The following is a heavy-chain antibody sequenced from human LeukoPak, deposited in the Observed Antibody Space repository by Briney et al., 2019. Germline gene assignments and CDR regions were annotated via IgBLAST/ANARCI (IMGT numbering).Heavy chain of an antibody. Sequence: PSETLSLTCTVSGGSISSYYWSWIRQPAGKGLEWIGRIYTSGSTNYNPSLKSRVTMSVDTSKNQFSLNLSSVTAADTAIYYCARGLASGYPPIPFDYWGQGTQVTVSS. CDR3: ARGLASGYPPIPFDY. J-gene: IGHJ4*02. V-gene: IGHV4-4*07. CDR2: IYTSGST. D-gene: IGHD3-3*01. CDR1: GGSISSYY.